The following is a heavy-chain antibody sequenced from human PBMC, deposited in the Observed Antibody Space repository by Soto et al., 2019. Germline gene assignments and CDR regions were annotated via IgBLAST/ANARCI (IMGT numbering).Heavy chain of an antibody. CDR3: ARDVGDTPMVLFAGMDV. V-gene: IGHV3-33*01. D-gene: IGHD5-18*01. CDR1: GFTFSSYG. CDR2: IWYDGSNK. Sequence: QVQLVESGGGVVQPGRSLRLSCAASGFTFSSYGMHWVRQAPGKGLEWVAVIWYDGSNKYYADSVKGRFTISRDNSKNTVCLQRKSLRAEDTAVYYCARDVGDTPMVLFAGMDVWGRGTTVPVSS. J-gene: IGHJ6*02.